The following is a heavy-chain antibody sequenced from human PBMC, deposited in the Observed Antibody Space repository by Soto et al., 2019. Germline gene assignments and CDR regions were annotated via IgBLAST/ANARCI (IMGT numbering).Heavy chain of an antibody. D-gene: IGHD3-9*01. CDR2: IKSDSSSL. V-gene: IGHV3-21*06. J-gene: IGHJ3*02. CDR1: GFTFSTYL. CDR3: ARTPMTGSQSGAFDI. Sequence: VQLVESGGGLVKPGGSLRLSCAASGFTFSTYLMNWVRQAPGKGLEWVSSIKSDSSSLYYADSVKGRFTISRDNAKNSLHLHMNSLRVEVTAAYFCARTPMTGSQSGAFDIWGQGTMVAVSS.